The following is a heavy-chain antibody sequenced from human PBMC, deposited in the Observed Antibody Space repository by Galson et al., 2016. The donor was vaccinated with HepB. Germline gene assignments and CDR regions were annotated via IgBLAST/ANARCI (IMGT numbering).Heavy chain of an antibody. V-gene: IGHV4-38-2*02. CDR2: VYDGGT. D-gene: IGHD1-26*01. J-gene: IGHJ4*02. CDR3: ARAPRCIVGPSPQGLHFDY. CDR1: GFHISDDYF. Sequence: SETLSLTCTVSGFHISDDYFWGWIRQPPGRGLEWIGSVYDGGTYYNPSPKSRVTVSLDPSKNHLFLTPTPVTAADPAVYYFARAPRCIVGPSPQGLHFDYWGQGTLVTVSS.